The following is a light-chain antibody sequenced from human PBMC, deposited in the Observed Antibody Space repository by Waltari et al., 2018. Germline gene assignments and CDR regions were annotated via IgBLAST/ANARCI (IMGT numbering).Light chain of an antibody. CDR3: GAWDDSVNGVV. CDR2: SND. V-gene: IGLV1-47*02. CDR1: HSNIGLSY. Sequence: QSVLTQPPSASGTPGQTVTISCSGRHSNIGLSYVHWYQQFPGTAPKLLIPSNDQRPSGVPYRFSGSKSGTSASRAVSGLRSEDEADYYCGAWDDSVNGVVFGGGTKLTVL. J-gene: IGLJ2*01.